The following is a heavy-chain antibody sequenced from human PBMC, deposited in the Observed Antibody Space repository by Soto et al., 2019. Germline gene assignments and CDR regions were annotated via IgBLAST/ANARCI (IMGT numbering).Heavy chain of an antibody. Sequence: SETLSLTCDVYGGSFSGYIWTWIRQTPGKGLQWIGQINHSGSANYNPSLKSRVTISVDTSKNQFSLKLSSVTAADTAVYYCARAPAPLYSRSWYYFDYWGQGTLVTVSS. CDR2: INHSGSA. CDR1: GGSFSGYI. V-gene: IGHV4-34*01. D-gene: IGHD6-13*01. J-gene: IGHJ4*02. CDR3: ARAPAPLYSRSWYYFDY.